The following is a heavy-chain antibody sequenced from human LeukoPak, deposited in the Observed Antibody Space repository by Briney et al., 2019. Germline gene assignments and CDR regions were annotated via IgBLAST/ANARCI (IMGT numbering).Heavy chain of an antibody. CDR2: IKQDGSEK. Sequence: GGSLRLSCAASGFTFSSYWMSWVRQAPGKGLEWVANIKQDGSEKYYVDSVKGRFTISRDNAKNSLYLQMNSLRDEDTAVYYCARAGGSYEDYFDYWGQGTLVTVSS. D-gene: IGHD1-26*01. CDR3: ARAGGSYEDYFDY. CDR1: GFTFSSYW. V-gene: IGHV3-7*01. J-gene: IGHJ4*02.